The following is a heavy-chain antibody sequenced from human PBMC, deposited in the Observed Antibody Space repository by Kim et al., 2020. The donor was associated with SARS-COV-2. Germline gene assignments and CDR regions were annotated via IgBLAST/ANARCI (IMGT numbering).Heavy chain of an antibody. J-gene: IGHJ4*02. CDR2: IYSGGKT. V-gene: IGHV3-53*01. CDR3: ARASDFGGAWYYFDY. Sequence: GGSLRLSCAASGFTVSSYYMNWVHQAPGKGLEWVSVIYSGGKTYYADSVKGRFTISRDNSKNTLYLQINSLRAEDTAVYYCARASDFGGAWYYFDYWGQGTLVTVSS. D-gene: IGHD3-10*01. CDR1: GFTVSSYY.